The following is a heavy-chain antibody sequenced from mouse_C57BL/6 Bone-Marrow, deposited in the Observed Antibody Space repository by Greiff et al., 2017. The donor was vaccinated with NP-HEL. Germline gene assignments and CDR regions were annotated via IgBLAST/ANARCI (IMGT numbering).Heavy chain of an antibody. CDR2: IYPGSGST. CDR1: GYTFTSYW. CDR3: AKSSTGTCGFDY. V-gene: IGHV1-55*01. J-gene: IGHJ2*01. D-gene: IGHD4-1*02. Sequence: QVQLQQPGAELVKPGASVKMSCKASGYTFTSYWITWVKQRPGQGLEWIGDIYPGSGSTNYNEKFKSKATLTVDTSSSTAYMQLSSLTSEDSAVYYCAKSSTGTCGFDYWGQGTTLTVSS.